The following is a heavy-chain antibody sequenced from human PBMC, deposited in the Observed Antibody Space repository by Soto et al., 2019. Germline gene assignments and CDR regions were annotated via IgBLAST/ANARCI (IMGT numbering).Heavy chain of an antibody. Sequence: NPSETLSLTCTVSCGSIISGGYYWSWIRQHPGEGLEWIGSIYHTGSTYYSKSLRSRLTMSVDTSKSQFSLRLSSVTAADTAVYYCARATGTLRSRNCDYWGQGSLVTVSS. J-gene: IGHJ4*02. CDR1: CGSIISGGYY. D-gene: IGHD1-1*01. V-gene: IGHV4-31*03. CDR2: IYHTGST. CDR3: ARATGTLRSRNCDY.